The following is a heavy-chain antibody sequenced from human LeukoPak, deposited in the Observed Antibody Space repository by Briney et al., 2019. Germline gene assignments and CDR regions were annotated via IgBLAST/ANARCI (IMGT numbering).Heavy chain of an antibody. D-gene: IGHD5-18*01. CDR2: IKQDGSEK. CDR1: EFTFFTYS. Sequence: PGGSLRLSCAASEFTFFTYSMSWVRQAPGKGLEWVANIKQDGSEKYYVDSVKGRFTISRDNAKNSLYLQMNSLRAEDTAVYYCAKDHTYGRTYWGQGTLVTVSS. CDR3: AKDHTYGRTY. V-gene: IGHV3-7*01. J-gene: IGHJ4*02.